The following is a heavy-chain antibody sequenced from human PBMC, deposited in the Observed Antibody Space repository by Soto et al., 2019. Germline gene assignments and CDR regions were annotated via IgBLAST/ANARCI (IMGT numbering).Heavy chain of an antibody. Sequence: ASVKVSCKASGYTFSDYYIHWVRQAPGQGLEWMGWINPNSGGTNYAQKFQGRVTITADESTSTAYMELSSLRSEDTAVYYCATSPMVVTAIPFDYWGQGTLVTVSS. CDR2: INPNSGGT. V-gene: IGHV1-2*02. D-gene: IGHD2-21*02. CDR1: GYTFSDYY. CDR3: ATSPMVVTAIPFDY. J-gene: IGHJ4*02.